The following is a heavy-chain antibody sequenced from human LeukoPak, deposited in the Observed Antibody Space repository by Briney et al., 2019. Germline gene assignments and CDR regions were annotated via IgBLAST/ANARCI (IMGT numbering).Heavy chain of an antibody. Sequence: ASVKVSCKASGYTFINYSVQLVRQAPGQGLEWMGIINPSRGSTSYPQKFQGRVTMTRDTSTSTVYMELSSLTSEDTAVYFCARGGTLPLRPDDYWGQGTLVTVSS. D-gene: IGHD3-16*01. CDR2: INPSRGST. CDR1: GYTFINYS. CDR3: ARGGTLPLRPDDY. V-gene: IGHV1-46*03. J-gene: IGHJ4*02.